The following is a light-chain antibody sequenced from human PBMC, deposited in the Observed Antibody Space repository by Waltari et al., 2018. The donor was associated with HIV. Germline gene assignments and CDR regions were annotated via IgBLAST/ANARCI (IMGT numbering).Light chain of an antibody. Sequence: ENVLTQSPGTLSLSQGERATLSCRASQSVRNNYLAWFQQKPGQAPRLLIYGASSRATGIPDRFSGSGSGTDFSLTISRLEPEDSAVYYCQQYGRSPDTFGQGTKVEIK. J-gene: IGKJ2*01. V-gene: IGKV3-20*01. CDR1: QSVRNNY. CDR2: GAS. CDR3: QQYGRSPDT.